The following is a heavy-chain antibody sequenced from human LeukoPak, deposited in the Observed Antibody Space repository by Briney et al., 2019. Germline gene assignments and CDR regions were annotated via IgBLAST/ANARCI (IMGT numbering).Heavy chain of an antibody. CDR1: GFTFSSYG. CDR2: IRYDGSNK. D-gene: IGHD3-3*01. Sequence: GGSLRLSCAASGFTFSSYGMHWVRQAPGKGLEWVAFIRYDGSNKYYADSVKGRFTISRDNSKNTLYLQMNSLRAEDTAVYYCAKEGTYDFWSGYIDYWGQGTLVTVSS. V-gene: IGHV3-30*02. J-gene: IGHJ4*02. CDR3: AKEGTYDFWSGYIDY.